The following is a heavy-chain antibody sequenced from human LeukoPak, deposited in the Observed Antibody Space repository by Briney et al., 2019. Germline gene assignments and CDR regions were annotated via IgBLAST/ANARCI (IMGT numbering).Heavy chain of an antibody. CDR2: ISAYNGNT. D-gene: IGHD6-13*01. J-gene: IGHJ4*02. Sequence: ASVKVSCKASGYTFTSYGISWVRQAPGQGLEWTGWISAYNGNTNYAQKLQGRVTMTTDTSTSTAYMELRSLRSDDTVVYYCARDTSIAAAGTFDYWGQGTLVTVSS. CDR1: GYTFTSYG. V-gene: IGHV1-18*01. CDR3: ARDTSIAAAGTFDY.